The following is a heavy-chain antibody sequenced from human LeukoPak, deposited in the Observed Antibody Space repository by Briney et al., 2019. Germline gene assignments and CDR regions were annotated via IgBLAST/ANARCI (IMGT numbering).Heavy chain of an antibody. D-gene: IGHD3-10*01. V-gene: IGHV3-48*01. CDR1: GFTFSSYG. CDR2: ISSSSSTI. Sequence: GGSLRLSCAASGFTFSSYGMHWVRQAPGKGLEWVSYISSSSSTIYYADSVKGRFTISRDNAKNSLYLQMNSLRAEDTAVYYCARDQGSGAYDYWGQGTLVTASS. CDR3: ARDQGSGAYDY. J-gene: IGHJ4*02.